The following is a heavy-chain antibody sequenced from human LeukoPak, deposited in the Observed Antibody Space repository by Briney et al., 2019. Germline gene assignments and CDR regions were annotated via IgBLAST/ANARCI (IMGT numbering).Heavy chain of an antibody. Sequence: GGSLRLSCAASGFTFSSYWMSWVRQAPGKGLEWVANIKQDGSEKYYVDSVKGRFTISRDNAKNSLYLQMNSLRAEDTAIYYCTRDAYNFNDFDYWGQGTLVTVSS. V-gene: IGHV3-7*01. J-gene: IGHJ4*02. CDR1: GFTFSSYW. CDR3: TRDAYNFNDFDY. D-gene: IGHD5-24*01. CDR2: IKQDGSEK.